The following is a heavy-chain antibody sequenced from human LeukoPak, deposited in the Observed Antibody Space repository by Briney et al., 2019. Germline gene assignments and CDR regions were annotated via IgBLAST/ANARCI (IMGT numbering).Heavy chain of an antibody. Sequence: GGSLRLSCAASGFTFSSHWMHWVRQVPGKGLVWVSRINKDGSNTFYADSVKGRFTISRDNAKNTLYLQMNSLRAEDTAVYYCAKGPTVTTLYDYWGQGTLVTVSS. J-gene: IGHJ4*02. D-gene: IGHD4-17*01. CDR2: INKDGSNT. CDR1: GFTFSSHW. CDR3: AKGPTVTTLYDY. V-gene: IGHV3-74*01.